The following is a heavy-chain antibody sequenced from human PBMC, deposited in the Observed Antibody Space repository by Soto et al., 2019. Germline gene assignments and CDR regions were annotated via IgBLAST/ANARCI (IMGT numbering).Heavy chain of an antibody. CDR1: VFPFITYR. V-gene: IGHV3-21*01. CDR2: ITANSDYT. D-gene: IGHD5-12*01. J-gene: IGHJ4*02. Sequence: PGWSLRLSCASSVFPFITYRMSWVRRAPGKGLEWVSSITANSDYTYHADSLNGRFNNSRDNAKSSLKLQMNTHRVDDTAVYFCTRVDGYTHPSDFWGQGTQVTVSS. CDR3: TRVDGYTHPSDF.